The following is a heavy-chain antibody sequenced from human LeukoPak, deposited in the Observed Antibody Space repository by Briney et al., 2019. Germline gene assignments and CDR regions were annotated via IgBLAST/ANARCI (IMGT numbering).Heavy chain of an antibody. CDR2: ISWNSGSI. D-gene: IGHD2-15*01. J-gene: IGHJ6*02. CDR1: GFTFDDYA. Sequence: PGGSLRLSCAASGFTFDDYAMHWVRQAPGKGLDWVSGISWNSGSIGYADSVKGRFTISRDNAKNSLYLQMNSLRAEDTALYYCAKDGAATYYYGMDVWGQGTTVTVSS. V-gene: IGHV3-9*01. CDR3: AKDGAATYYYGMDV.